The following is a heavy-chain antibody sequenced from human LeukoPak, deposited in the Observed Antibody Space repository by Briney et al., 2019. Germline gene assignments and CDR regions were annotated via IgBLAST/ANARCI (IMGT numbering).Heavy chain of an antibody. V-gene: IGHV3-20*01. Sequence: GGSLRLSCAASGFTFDDYGMSWVRQAPGKGLEWVSGINWNGGSTVYADSVKGRFTISRDNAKTSLYLQMNSLRAEDTALYHCAREWKRITMVRGVIPWQPYDYWGQGTLVTVSS. D-gene: IGHD3-10*01. J-gene: IGHJ4*02. CDR1: GFTFDDYG. CDR2: INWNGGST. CDR3: AREWKRITMVRGVIPWQPYDY.